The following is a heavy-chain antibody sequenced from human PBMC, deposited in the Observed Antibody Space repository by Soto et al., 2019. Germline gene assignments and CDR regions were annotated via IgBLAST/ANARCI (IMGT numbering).Heavy chain of an antibody. Sequence: GGPLRLSCATSRFTSSHYYISWIRQAPGKGLEWVAVISYDGSNKYYADSVKGRFTISRDNSKNTLYLQMNSLRAEDTAVYYCAKDRDGYKGSPLDYRGQGTLVTVS. CDR1: RFTSSHYY. CDR3: AKDRDGYKGSPLDY. CDR2: ISYDGSNK. V-gene: IGHV3-30*18. D-gene: IGHD5-12*01. J-gene: IGHJ4*02.